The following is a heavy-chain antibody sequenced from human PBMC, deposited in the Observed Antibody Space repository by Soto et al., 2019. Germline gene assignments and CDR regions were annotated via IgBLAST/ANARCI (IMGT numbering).Heavy chain of an antibody. Sequence: GGSLRLSCAASGFTFSNAWMSWVRQAPGKGLEWVGRIKSKTDGGTTDYAAPVKGRFTISRDDSKNTLYLQMNSLKTEDTAVYYCTTKSTPHRPNYYYYYMDVWGKGTTVTVSS. D-gene: IGHD2-2*01. V-gene: IGHV3-15*01. CDR2: IKSKTDGGTT. CDR3: TTKSTPHRPNYYYYYMDV. CDR1: GFTFSNAW. J-gene: IGHJ6*03.